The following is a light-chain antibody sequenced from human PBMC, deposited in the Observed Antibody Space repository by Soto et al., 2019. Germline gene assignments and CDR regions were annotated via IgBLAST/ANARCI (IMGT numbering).Light chain of an antibody. CDR1: SSDFGSYNS. Sequence: QSDLTQPPSASGSPGQSVTVSCTGTSSDFGSYNSVSWYQQHPGQAPKLMIYEVTKRPSGVPDRFSVSKSGNTASLTVSVLQADNEADYHYSSYASSKNFVLFGGGTKVTVL. J-gene: IGLJ2*01. V-gene: IGLV2-8*01. CDR2: EVT. CDR3: SSYASSKNFVL.